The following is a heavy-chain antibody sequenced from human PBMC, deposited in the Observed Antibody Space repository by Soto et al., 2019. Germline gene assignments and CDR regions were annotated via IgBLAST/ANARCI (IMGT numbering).Heavy chain of an antibody. Sequence: SLXDSGYSSTNNDVSCVRQATGQGLEWMGWMNPGSGDTGYAQKFQGRATMTRDISIATAYMELSSLRSDDTAIYYCARMETFGSLNWFDPWGQGTLVTVPS. D-gene: IGHD3-16*01. CDR2: MNPGSGDT. J-gene: IGHJ5*02. V-gene: IGHV1-8*01. CDR1: GYSSTNND. CDR3: ARMETFGSLNWFDP.